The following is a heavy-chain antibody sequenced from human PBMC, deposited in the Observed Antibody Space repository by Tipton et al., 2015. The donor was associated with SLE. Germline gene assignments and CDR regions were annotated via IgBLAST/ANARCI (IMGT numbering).Heavy chain of an antibody. D-gene: IGHD3-22*01. CDR2: INSDGSST. V-gene: IGHV3-74*01. Sequence: SLRLSCAASGFTFSSYWMHWVRQAPGKGLVWVSRINSDGSSTSYADSVKGRFTISRDNAKNTLYLQMNSLRAEDTAVYYCARSRDSSGYYSFDYWGQGTLVTVSS. CDR1: GFTFSSYW. J-gene: IGHJ4*02. CDR3: ARSRDSSGYYSFDY.